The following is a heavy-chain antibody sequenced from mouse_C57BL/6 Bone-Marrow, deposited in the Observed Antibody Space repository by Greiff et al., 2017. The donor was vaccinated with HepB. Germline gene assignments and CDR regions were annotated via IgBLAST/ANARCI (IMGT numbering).Heavy chain of an antibody. Sequence: QVQLKQPGAELVRPGSSVQLSCKASGYTFTSYWMHWVKQRPIQGLEWIGNIDPSDSETHYNQKFKDKATLTVDKSSSTAYMQLSSLTSEDSAVYYCARAPLYYRPHFDYWGQGTTLTVSS. CDR3: ARAPLYYRPHFDY. D-gene: IGHD2-14*01. J-gene: IGHJ2*01. CDR1: GYTFTSYW. CDR2: IDPSDSET. V-gene: IGHV1-52*01.